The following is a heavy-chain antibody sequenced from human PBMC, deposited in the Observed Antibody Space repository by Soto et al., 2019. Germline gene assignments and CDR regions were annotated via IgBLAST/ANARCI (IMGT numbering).Heavy chain of an antibody. V-gene: IGHV3-30-3*01. CDR1: GFTFSSYA. J-gene: IGHJ6*02. CDR2: ISYDGSNK. CDR3: AREAGLYYYYYYGMDV. D-gene: IGHD3-16*01. Sequence: QVQLVESGGGVVQPGRSLRLSCAASGFTFSSYAMHWVRQAPGKGLEWVAVISYDGSNKYYADSVKGRFTISRDNSKNTLYLQMNSLRAEDTAVYYCAREAGLYYYYYYGMDVWGQGTTVTVSS.